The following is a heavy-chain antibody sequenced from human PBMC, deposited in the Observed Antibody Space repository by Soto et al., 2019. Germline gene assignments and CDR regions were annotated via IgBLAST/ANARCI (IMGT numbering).Heavy chain of an antibody. V-gene: IGHV4-59*01. CDR1: GGSISSYY. CDR2: IYYSGGT. Sequence: PSETLSLTCTVSGGSISSYYWSWIRQPPGKGLEWIGYIYYSGGTNYNPSLKSRVTISVDTSKNQFSLKLSSVTAADTAVYYCARAEVVPAAYFKEYNWFDPWGQGTLVTVSS. J-gene: IGHJ5*02. CDR3: ARAEVVPAAYFKEYNWFDP. D-gene: IGHD2-2*01.